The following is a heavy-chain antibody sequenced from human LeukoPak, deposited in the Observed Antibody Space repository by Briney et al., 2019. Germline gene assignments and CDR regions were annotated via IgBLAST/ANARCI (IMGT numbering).Heavy chain of an antibody. CDR1: GVSISSYY. CDR2: INLSGSN. J-gene: IGHJ6*03. V-gene: IGHV4-4*08. Sequence: AETLTLTCTVSGVSISSYYRNWIRQAPGKGLEWMGHINLSGSNKYNPYPVSRVTISLSTTANNFSHMPSSVTTADTAVVYCARGAFYGDYYYFYMDGWGKGTTVTVSS. CDR3: ARGAFYGDYYYFYMDG. D-gene: IGHD4-17*01.